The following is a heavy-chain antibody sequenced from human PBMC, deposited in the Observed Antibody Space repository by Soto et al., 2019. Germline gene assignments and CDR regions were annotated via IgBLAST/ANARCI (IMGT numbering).Heavy chain of an antibody. J-gene: IGHJ6*02. D-gene: IGHD5-18*01. V-gene: IGHV3-15*07. Sequence: SVSNAWMNWVRQAPGKGLEWVGRIKSKTDGGTTDYAAPVKGRFTISRDDSKNTLYLQMNSLKTEDTAVYYCTTVLDTAMVYSYYYGMDVWGQGTTVTVSS. CDR1: SVSNAW. CDR3: TTVLDTAMVYSYYYGMDV. CDR2: IKSKTDGGTT.